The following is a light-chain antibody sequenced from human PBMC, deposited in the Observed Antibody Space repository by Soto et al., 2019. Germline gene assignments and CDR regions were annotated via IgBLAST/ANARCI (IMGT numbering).Light chain of an antibody. V-gene: IGKV3D-15*01. CDR3: QQRSNWPLTWT. J-gene: IGKJ1*01. CDR1: QTVGTN. CDR2: GAS. Sequence: ETVMTHSPVTLAVSPCEGATLSSSASQTVGTNLAWYQQKPGQAPRLLFFGASIRDTGIPDRFSGSGSGTDFTLTINRLEPEDFAVYYCQQRSNWPLTWTFGQGTKVDI.